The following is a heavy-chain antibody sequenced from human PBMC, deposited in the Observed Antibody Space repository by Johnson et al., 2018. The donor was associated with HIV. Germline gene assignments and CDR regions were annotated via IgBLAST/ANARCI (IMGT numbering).Heavy chain of an antibody. Sequence: QVQLVESGGGLVQSGGSLRLSCAASIFTFSSYAMHWVRQAPGKGLEWVAVISYDGSNKYYADSVKGRFTISRDNSKNTLYLQINSLRTEDTAVYYCANLGDYSGLNGFDIWGQGTMVTVSS. CDR3: ANLGDYSGLNGFDI. V-gene: IGHV3-30-3*01. J-gene: IGHJ3*02. D-gene: IGHD4-23*01. CDR1: IFTFSSYA. CDR2: ISYDGSNK.